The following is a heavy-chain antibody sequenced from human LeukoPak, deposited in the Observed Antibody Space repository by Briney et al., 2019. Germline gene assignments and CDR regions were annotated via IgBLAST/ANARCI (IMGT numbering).Heavy chain of an antibody. CDR1: RFTSSDYW. CDR3: AKDSRSLGSIRLGFDY. Sequence: RRSLRLSCSPPRFTSSDYWMMSVRDAPGKRLEWVGNIRQDDSEINYVDSLKGRFTISRDNAKSSLYLQMNSLRAEDTALYDCAKDSRSLGSIRLGFDYWGQGTLVTVSS. CDR2: IRQDDSEI. J-gene: IGHJ4*02. V-gene: IGHV3-7*03. D-gene: IGHD6-13*01.